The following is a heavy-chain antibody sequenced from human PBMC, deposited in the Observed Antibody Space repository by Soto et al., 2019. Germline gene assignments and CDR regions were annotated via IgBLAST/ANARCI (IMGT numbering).Heavy chain of an antibody. CDR2: IIPILGIA. Sequence: QVQLVQSGAEVKKPGSSVKVSCKASGGTFSSYTISWVRQAPGQGLEWMGRIIPILGIANYAQKFQGRVTITADKSTSTAYMELRRLRSEDTAVYYCARTLAVAYYYGMDVWGQGTTVTVSS. CDR3: ARTLAVAYYYGMDV. V-gene: IGHV1-69*02. CDR1: GGTFSSYT. J-gene: IGHJ6*02. D-gene: IGHD6-19*01.